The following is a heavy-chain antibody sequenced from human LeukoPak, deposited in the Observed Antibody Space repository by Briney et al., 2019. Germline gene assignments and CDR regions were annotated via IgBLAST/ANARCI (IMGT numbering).Heavy chain of an antibody. V-gene: IGHV1-18*01. CDR2: ISAYNGNT. D-gene: IGHD6-19*01. CDR3: ARVQWLVRTYYGMDV. J-gene: IGHJ6*02. CDR1: GYTFISYG. Sequence: ASVKVSCKASGYTFISYGISWVRQAPGQGLEWMGWISAYNGNTNYAQKLQGRVTMTTDTSTSTAYMELRSLRSDDTAVYYCARVQWLVRTYYGMDVWGQGTTVTVSS.